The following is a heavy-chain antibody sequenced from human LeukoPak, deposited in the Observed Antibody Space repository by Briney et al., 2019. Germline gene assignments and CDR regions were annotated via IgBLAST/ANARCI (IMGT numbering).Heavy chain of an antibody. CDR2: INHSGST. V-gene: IGHV4-34*01. CDR3: ARGRKQWLPTGFDY. CDR1: GGSFSGYY. J-gene: IGHJ4*02. D-gene: IGHD6-19*01. Sequence: PSETLSLTCAVYGGSFSGYYWSWIRQPPGKGLEWIGEINHSGSTNYNPSLKSRVTISVDTSKNQFSLKLSSVTAADTAVYYCARGRKQWLPTGFDYWGQGTLVTVSS.